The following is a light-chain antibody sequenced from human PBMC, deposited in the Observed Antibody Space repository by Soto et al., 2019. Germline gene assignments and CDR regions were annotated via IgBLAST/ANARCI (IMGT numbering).Light chain of an antibody. Sequence: EIVMTQSPATLSVSPGERATLSCRASQSVRSNLAWYQQKPGQAPRLLIYGATTRATGIPAKFSVSGSGTEFTFNINSLQSEDFALYYCQQYNNWTALTFGGGTKVEIK. CDR3: QQYNNWTALT. CDR2: GAT. J-gene: IGKJ4*01. V-gene: IGKV3-15*01. CDR1: QSVRSN.